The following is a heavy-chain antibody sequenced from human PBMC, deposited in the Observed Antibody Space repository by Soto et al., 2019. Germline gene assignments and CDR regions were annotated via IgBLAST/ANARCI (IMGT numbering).Heavy chain of an antibody. CDR2: IVPIFGTT. Sequence: SVKVSCKAPGYTFNSYGISWVRQAPGQGLEWMGGIVPIFGTTNLALKFEDRVTITADELTTTVYMEIRGLTSEDTAVYYCARDLADVHFGDAFDVWGHGTRVTVSS. CDR1: GYTFNSYG. V-gene: IGHV1-69*13. D-gene: IGHD3-10*01. CDR3: ARDLADVHFGDAFDV. J-gene: IGHJ3*01.